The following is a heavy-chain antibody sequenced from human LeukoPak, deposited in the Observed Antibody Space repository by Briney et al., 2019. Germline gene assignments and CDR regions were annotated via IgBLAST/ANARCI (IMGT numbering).Heavy chain of an antibody. V-gene: IGHV1-69*13. D-gene: IGHD6-13*01. CDR1: GGTFSSYA. J-gene: IGHJ4*02. Sequence: SVTVSCKASGGTFSSYAISWVRQAPGQGLEWMGGIIPIFGTANYAQKFQGRVTITADESTSTAYMELSSLRSEDTAVYYCAREAGSSWYGFDYWGQGTLVTVSS. CDR2: IIPIFGTA. CDR3: AREAGSSWYGFDY.